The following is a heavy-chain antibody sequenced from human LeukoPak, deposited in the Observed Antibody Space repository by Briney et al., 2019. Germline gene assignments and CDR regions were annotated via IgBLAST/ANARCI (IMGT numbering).Heavy chain of an antibody. D-gene: IGHD3-22*01. CDR1: GGTFSSYA. V-gene: IGHV1-69*04. J-gene: IGHJ4*02. CDR3: AREYYYDSSGQLGYFDY. Sequence: ASVKVSCKASGGTFSSYAISWVRQAPGQGLEWMGRIIPILGIANYAQKFQGRVTITADKSTSTAYMELSSLRSEGTAVYCCAREYYYDSSGQLGYFDYWGQGTLVTVSS. CDR2: IIPILGIA.